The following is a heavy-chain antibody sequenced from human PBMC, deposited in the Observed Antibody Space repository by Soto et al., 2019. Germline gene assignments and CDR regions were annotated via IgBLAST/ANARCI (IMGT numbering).Heavy chain of an antibody. J-gene: IGHJ4*02. D-gene: IGHD3-22*01. V-gene: IGHV3-48*03. Sequence: GGSLRLSCAASGFTFSSYEMNLFRQAPVKGLEWVSYISSSGSTIYYADSVKGRFTISRDNAKNSLYLQMNSLRAEDTAVYYCARSDSSGYSPPQALDYWGQGTLVTVS. CDR1: GFTFSSYE. CDR2: ISSSGSTI. CDR3: ARSDSSGYSPPQALDY.